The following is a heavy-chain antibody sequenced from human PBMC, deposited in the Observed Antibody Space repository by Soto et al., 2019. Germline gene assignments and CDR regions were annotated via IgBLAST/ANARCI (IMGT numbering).Heavy chain of an antibody. D-gene: IGHD2-15*01. V-gene: IGHV3-23*01. CDR2: ISDSGGST. CDR3: AKDESRVVVPDNWFDS. Sequence: GWCLRLAWPASVLTFRINAMSWFRQAPGKGLEGVSTISDSGGSTYDADSVKGRFTISRDNSKNTLYLQMNSLRAEDTAVYYCAKDESRVVVPDNWFDSWGQGTLVTVSS. CDR1: VLTFRINA. J-gene: IGHJ5*01.